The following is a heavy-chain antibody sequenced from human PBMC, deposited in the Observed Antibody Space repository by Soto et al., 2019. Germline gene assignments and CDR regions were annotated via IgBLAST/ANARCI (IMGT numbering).Heavy chain of an antibody. CDR3: ARDRPDTATTTRYCDY. D-gene: IGHD1-26*01. V-gene: IGHV4-31*03. CDR2: IYYSGST. J-gene: IGHJ4*02. Sequence: QVQLQESGPGLVKPSQTLSLTCTVSGASISSGGYYWSWIRQHPGKGLEWIGYIYYSGSTYYNPSLKTRVIITRDTSKNQFALRLSSVTAADTAVYYCARDRPDTATTTRYCDYWGQGTLVTVSS. CDR1: GASISSGGYY.